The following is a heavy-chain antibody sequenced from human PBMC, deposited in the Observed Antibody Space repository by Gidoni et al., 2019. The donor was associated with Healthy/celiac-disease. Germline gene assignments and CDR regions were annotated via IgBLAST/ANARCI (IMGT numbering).Heavy chain of an antibody. Sequence: QVQLQQWGAGLLKPSETLSLTCAVYVRSFSGYYWSWIRQPPGKGLVWIGEINHSGSTNYNPSLKSRVTISVDTSKNQFSLKLSSVTAADTAVYYCARFRGSSSLYFDLWGRGTLVTVSS. J-gene: IGHJ2*01. V-gene: IGHV4-34*01. D-gene: IGHD6-6*01. CDR1: VRSFSGYY. CDR3: ARFRGSSSLYFDL. CDR2: INHSGST.